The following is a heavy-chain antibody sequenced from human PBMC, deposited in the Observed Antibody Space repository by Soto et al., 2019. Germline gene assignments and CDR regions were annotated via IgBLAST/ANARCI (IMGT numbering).Heavy chain of an antibody. J-gene: IGHJ6*03. CDR2: MNPNSGNT. D-gene: IGHD6-13*01. CDR1: GYTFTSYD. V-gene: IGHV1-8*01. CDR3: ARPLSAAGKNKYYYYYIDV. Sequence: ASVKVSCKASGYTFTSYDINWVRQATGQGLEWMGWMNPNSGNTGYAQKFQGRVTMTRNTSISTAYMELSSLRSEDTAVYYCARPLSAAGKNKYYYYYIDVWGKGTTVTGSS.